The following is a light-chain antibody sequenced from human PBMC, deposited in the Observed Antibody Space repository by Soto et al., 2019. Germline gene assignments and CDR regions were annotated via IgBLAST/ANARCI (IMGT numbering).Light chain of an antibody. V-gene: IGLV2-23*01. Sequence: QSVLTQPASVSGSPGQSITISCTGTSSDVGSYYLVSWYQQHPGEAPKLMIYEGSKRPSGVSNRFSGSKSGITASLAIFGLQAEDEADYYYCSYAGSSTNLFGTRTKVTVL. J-gene: IGLJ1*01. CDR3: CSYAGSSTNL. CDR1: SSDVGSYYL. CDR2: EGS.